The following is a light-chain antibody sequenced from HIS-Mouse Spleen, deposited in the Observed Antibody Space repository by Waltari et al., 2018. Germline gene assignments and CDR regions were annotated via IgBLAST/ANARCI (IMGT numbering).Light chain of an antibody. Sequence: QAVVTHEPSLTVSPGGTVTLTCGSSTGAVTSGHYPYWFQQKPGQAPRTRIYDTSNKHSWPPARFSGSLLGGKAALTLSGAQPEDEAEYYCLLSYSGARVFGTGTKVTVL. CDR1: TGAVTSGHY. CDR3: LLSYSGARV. CDR2: DTS. V-gene: IGLV7-46*01. J-gene: IGLJ1*01.